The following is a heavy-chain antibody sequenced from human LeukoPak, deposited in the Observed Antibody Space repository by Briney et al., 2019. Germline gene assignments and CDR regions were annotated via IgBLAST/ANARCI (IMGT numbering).Heavy chain of an antibody. Sequence: PGGSLRLSCAASGFTFISYGMNWVRQAPGKGLEWVAFIRYDGSNKYYADSVKGRFTISRDNSKNTLYLQMNSLRAEDTAVYYCSKNYGDRGLLDYWGQGTLVTVSS. J-gene: IGHJ4*02. CDR2: IRYDGSNK. D-gene: IGHD4-17*01. CDR1: GFTFISYG. CDR3: SKNYGDRGLLDY. V-gene: IGHV3-30*02.